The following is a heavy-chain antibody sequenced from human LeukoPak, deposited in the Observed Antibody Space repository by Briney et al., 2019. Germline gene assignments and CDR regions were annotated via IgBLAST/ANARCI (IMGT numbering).Heavy chain of an antibody. CDR1: GFTFNSYT. V-gene: IGHV3-21*01. CDR3: ARHYGPETPQDY. D-gene: IGHD3-16*01. J-gene: IGHJ4*02. Sequence: PGGSLRLSCAASGFTFNSYTMNWVRQAPGKGLEWVSCISSSSDFIYYADSLKGRFTISRDNAKNSLFLQMNSLRAEDTAVYYCARHYGPETPQDYWGQGTLVTVSS. CDR2: ISSSSDFI.